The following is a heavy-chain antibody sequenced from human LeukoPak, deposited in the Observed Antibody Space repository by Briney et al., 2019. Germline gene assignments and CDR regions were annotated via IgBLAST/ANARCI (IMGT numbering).Heavy chain of an antibody. Sequence: SETLSLTCAVYGGSFSGYYWSWIRQPPGKGLEWIGEINHSGSTNYNPSLKSRVTISVDTSKNQLSLKLSSVTAADTAVYYCARLLLTYYGMDVWGQGTTVTVSS. D-gene: IGHD2-15*01. CDR3: ARLLLTYYGMDV. CDR1: GGSFSGYY. V-gene: IGHV4-34*01. J-gene: IGHJ6*02. CDR2: INHSGST.